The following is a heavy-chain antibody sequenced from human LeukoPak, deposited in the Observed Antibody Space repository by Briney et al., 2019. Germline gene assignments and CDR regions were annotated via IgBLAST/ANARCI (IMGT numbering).Heavy chain of an antibody. J-gene: IGHJ5*02. V-gene: IGHV1-8*01. D-gene: IGHD3-16*02. Sequence: GASVKVSCKASGYTFTSYDINWVRQATGQGLEWMGWMNPNSGNTGSAQRFQGRVTMTGDTSRSTAYMGLRSLTSEDTAVYYCARGPLVRLPSSFDPWGQGTLVTVSS. CDR2: MNPNSGNT. CDR1: GYTFTSYD. CDR3: ARGPLVRLPSSFDP.